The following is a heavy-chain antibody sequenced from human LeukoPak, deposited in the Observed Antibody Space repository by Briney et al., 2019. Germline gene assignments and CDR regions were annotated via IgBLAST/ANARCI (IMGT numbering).Heavy chain of an antibody. D-gene: IGHD3-3*01. CDR1: GGSISSSSYY. V-gene: IGHV4-39*01. J-gene: IGHJ4*02. CDR2: IYYSGST. Sequence: SETLSLTCTVSGGSISSSSYYWGWSRQPPGKGVEWIGSIYYSGSTYYNPSLKSRVTISVDTSKNQFSLKLSSVTAADTAVYYCARRDYDFWSGHVPFDYWGQGTLVTVSS. CDR3: ARRDYDFWSGHVPFDY.